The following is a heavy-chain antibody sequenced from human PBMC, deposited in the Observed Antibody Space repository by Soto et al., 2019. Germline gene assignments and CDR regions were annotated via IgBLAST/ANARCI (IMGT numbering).Heavy chain of an antibody. CDR2: INHSGST. CDR3: ARGPRSGWPIDY. CDR1: GGSFSGYY. V-gene: IGHV4-34*01. Sequence: SETLSLTCAAYGGSFSGYYWSWIRQPPGKGLEWIGEINHSGSTNYNPSLKSRVTISVDTSKNQFSLKLSSVTAADTAVYYCARGPRSGWPIDYWGQGTLVTVSS. D-gene: IGHD6-19*01. J-gene: IGHJ4*02.